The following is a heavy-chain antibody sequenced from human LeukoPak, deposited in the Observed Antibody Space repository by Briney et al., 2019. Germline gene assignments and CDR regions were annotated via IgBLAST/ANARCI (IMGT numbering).Heavy chain of an antibody. CDR1: GFTFSSYE. CDR2: IGSSGRSI. V-gene: IGHV3-48*03. Sequence: GGSLRLSCAASGFTFSSYEMNWVRQAPGKGLEWVSYIGSSGRSIYYADSVKGRFTNSRDNPKNSLYLQMNSLRAEDTAVYYCARLYSSSSGKAFDIWSQGTMVTVSS. J-gene: IGHJ3*02. D-gene: IGHD6-6*01. CDR3: ARLYSSSSGKAFDI.